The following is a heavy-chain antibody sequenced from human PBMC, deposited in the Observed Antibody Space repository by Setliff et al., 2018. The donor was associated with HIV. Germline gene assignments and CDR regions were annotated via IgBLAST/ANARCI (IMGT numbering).Heavy chain of an antibody. CDR1: GFTYDDYA. CDR2: TSWNSVGI. J-gene: IGHJ4*02. Sequence: PGGSLRLSCVASGFTYDDYAMHWVRQVPGKGLEWVSGTSWNSVGIGYADSVRGRFTISRDNAKNSLYLQMNNLRREDTALYYCATAAFYDTSGFYAQWGRGTLVTVSS. CDR3: ATAAFYDTSGFYAQ. V-gene: IGHV3-9*01. D-gene: IGHD3-22*01.